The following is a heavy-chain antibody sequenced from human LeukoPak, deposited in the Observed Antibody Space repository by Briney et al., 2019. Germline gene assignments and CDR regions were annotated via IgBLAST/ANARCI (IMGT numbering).Heavy chain of an antibody. J-gene: IGHJ4*02. CDR1: GFTFSSYS. D-gene: IGHD6-13*01. CDR3: ARDRIAAPYYFDY. V-gene: IGHV3-21*01. CDR2: ISSSSSYI. Sequence: GGSLRLSCAASGFTFSSYSMTWVRQAPGKGLEWVSSISSSSSYIYYADSVKGRFTISRDSAKNSLYLQMNSLRAEDTAVYYCARDRIAAPYYFDYWGQGTLVTVSS.